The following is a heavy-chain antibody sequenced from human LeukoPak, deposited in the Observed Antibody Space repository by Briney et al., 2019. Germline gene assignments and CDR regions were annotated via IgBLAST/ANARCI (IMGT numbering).Heavy chain of an antibody. Sequence: ASVKVSCKXSGGTFSSYTISWVRQAPGQGLEWMGRIIPILGIANYAQKFQGRVTITADKSTSTAYMELSSLRSEDTAVYYCAREVGERLPAGLWGQGTLVTVSS. D-gene: IGHD3-16*01. CDR1: GGTFSSYT. CDR2: IIPILGIA. J-gene: IGHJ4*02. V-gene: IGHV1-69*04. CDR3: AREVGERLPAGL.